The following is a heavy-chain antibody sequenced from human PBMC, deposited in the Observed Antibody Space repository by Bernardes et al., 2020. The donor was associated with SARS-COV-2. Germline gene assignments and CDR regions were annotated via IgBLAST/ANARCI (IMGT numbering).Heavy chain of an antibody. CDR2: ISSSSSYI. CDR3: ARDGEMTLKDAFDI. CDR1: GFTFSSYS. J-gene: IGHJ3*02. D-gene: IGHD7-27*01. V-gene: IGHV3-21*01. Sequence: GGSLRLSRAASGFTFSSYSMNWVRQAPGKGLEWVSSISSSSSYIYYADSVKGRFTISRDNAKNSLYLQMNSLRAEDTAVYYCARDGEMTLKDAFDIWGQGTMVTVSS.